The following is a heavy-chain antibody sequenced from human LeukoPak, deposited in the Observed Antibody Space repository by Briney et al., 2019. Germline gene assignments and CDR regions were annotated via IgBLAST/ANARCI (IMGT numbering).Heavy chain of an antibody. CDR3: ARVAARGRVGYFDY. CDR1: GGTFSSYA. Sequence: ASVKVSCKASGGTFSSYAISWVRQAPGQGLEWMGGIIPIFGTANYAQKFQGRVTITADESTSTAYMELSSLRSEDTAVYYCARVAARGRVGYFDYWGQGTLVTVSS. CDR2: IIPIFGTA. V-gene: IGHV1-69*13. D-gene: IGHD6-6*01. J-gene: IGHJ4*02.